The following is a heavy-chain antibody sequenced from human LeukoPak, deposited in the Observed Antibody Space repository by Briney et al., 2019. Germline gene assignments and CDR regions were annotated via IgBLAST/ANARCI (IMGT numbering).Heavy chain of an antibody. CDR2: ISSGGSVK. D-gene: IGHD4-17*01. CDR3: ARGADYGDYPRVFDS. J-gene: IGHJ4*02. CDR1: GFTFRNDA. Sequence: PGGSLRLSCAASGFTFRNDALHWVRQAPGKGLEWVSVISSGGSVKYYVDSVEGRFSISRGDSKNTLYLQMNSLRPEDTAMYYCARGADYGDYPRVFDSWGQGTLVTVSS. V-gene: IGHV3-30*04.